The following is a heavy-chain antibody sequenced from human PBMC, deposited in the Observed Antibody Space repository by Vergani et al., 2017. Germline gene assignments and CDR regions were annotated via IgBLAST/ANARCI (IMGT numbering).Heavy chain of an antibody. CDR2: INTKTGNP. V-gene: IGHV7-4-1*02. CDR3: ARRSKFGYYYGMDV. D-gene: IGHD3-10*01. J-gene: IGHJ6*02. Sequence: QVQLVQSGSELKKPGASVKVSCKTSGYTFTSYAMNWVRQAPGQGLEWMGWINTKTGNPTYAQGFTGRFVFSLDTPVRTAYLQISSLKAEDTAVYYCARRSKFGYYYGMDVWGQGTTVTVSS. CDR1: GYTFTSYA.